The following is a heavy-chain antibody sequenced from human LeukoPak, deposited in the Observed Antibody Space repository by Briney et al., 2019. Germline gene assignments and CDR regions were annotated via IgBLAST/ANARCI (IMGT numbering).Heavy chain of an antibody. V-gene: IGHV4-34*01. J-gene: IGHJ4*02. Sequence: SESLSLTCAVYGGSFSGYYWSWIRQPPGKGLEWSGEINHSGSTNYNPSLKSRVTISVDTSKNQFSLKPSSVTAADTAVYYCARHGDHYDFWSGYYDYWGQGTLVTVSS. CDR2: INHSGST. CDR3: ARHGDHYDFWSGYYDY. D-gene: IGHD3-3*01. CDR1: GGSFSGYY.